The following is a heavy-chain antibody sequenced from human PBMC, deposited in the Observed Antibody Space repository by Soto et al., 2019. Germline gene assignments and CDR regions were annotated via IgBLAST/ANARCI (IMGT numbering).Heavy chain of an antibody. CDR1: GGSISTYY. V-gene: IGHV4-59*01. CDR3: ASDRSSGWDQGYGMDV. Sequence: PAETLTLACIFSGGSISTYYWSWIRQPPGKGLEWIGYIYYSGSTSYNPSLKSRVTISVDTSKNQFSLKLRSVTAADTAVYYCASDRSSGWDQGYGMDVWGQGTPVTVSS. D-gene: IGHD6-19*01. CDR2: IYYSGST. J-gene: IGHJ6*02.